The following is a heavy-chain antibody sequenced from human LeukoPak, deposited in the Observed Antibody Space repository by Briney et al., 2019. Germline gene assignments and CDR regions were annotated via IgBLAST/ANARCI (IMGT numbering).Heavy chain of an antibody. CDR3: ARDGRQGQWLVLYYYYYYGMDV. V-gene: IGHV3-23*01. Sequence: PGGSLRLSCAASGFTFSNYAINWVRQAPGKGLEWVSGISANGGGTYYADSVKGRFTISRDNSKNTLYLQMNSLRAEDTAVYYCARDGRQGQWLVLYYYYYYGMDVWGQGTTVTVSS. CDR2: ISANGGGT. CDR1: GFTFSNYA. J-gene: IGHJ6*02. D-gene: IGHD6-19*01.